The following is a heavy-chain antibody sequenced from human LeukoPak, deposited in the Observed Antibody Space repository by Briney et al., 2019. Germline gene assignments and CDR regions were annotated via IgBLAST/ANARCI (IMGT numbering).Heavy chain of an antibody. CDR2: LSFDGRKK. CDR1: GFFFRNYA. J-gene: IGHJ4*02. D-gene: IGHD1-26*01. V-gene: IGHV3-30*04. CDR3: ARDNVHEWDVVGLDF. Sequence: GGSLRLSCAASGFFFRNYAMHWVRQAPGKGLEWVAGLSFDGRKKDYADSVKGRFTTSKDRSTNTLFLQMNSLTTKDTAVYFCARDNVHEWDVVGLDFWGQGTLVSVSS.